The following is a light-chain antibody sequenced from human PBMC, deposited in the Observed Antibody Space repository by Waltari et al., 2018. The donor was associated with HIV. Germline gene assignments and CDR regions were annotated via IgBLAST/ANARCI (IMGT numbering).Light chain of an antibody. CDR2: DDT. CDR1: NVESKS. Sequence: SYVLTQPASVSVAPGQTANVTCGGANVESKSVHLYQQRAGKAPILVLYDDTDRPSGIPERFSGSNFGNTATLTISRVEAGDEGDYYCHVWESSSDEYVFGTGTKVTV. CDR3: HVWESSSDEYV. V-gene: IGLV3-21*02. J-gene: IGLJ1*01.